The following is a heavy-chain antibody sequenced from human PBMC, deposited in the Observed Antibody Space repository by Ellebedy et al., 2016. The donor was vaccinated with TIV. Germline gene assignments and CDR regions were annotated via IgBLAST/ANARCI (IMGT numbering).Heavy chain of an antibody. D-gene: IGHD4/OR15-4a*01. CDR3: ARVIVQTTPMKDYFDY. J-gene: IGHJ4*02. CDR1: GFTFSSYA. V-gene: IGHV3-23*01. CDR2: ISGSDGST. Sequence: GESLKISXAASGFTFSSYAMSWVRQAPGKGLEWVSAISGSDGSTYYADSVRGRFTISRDNSKNTLYLQMNSLRAEDTAVYYCARVIVQTTPMKDYFDYWGQGTLVTVSS.